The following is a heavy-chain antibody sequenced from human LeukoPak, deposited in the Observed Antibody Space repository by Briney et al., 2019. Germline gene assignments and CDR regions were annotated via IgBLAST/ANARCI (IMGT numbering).Heavy chain of an antibody. D-gene: IGHD5-18*01. J-gene: IGHJ4*02. V-gene: IGHV1-2*02. CDR1: GYTFTGYY. CDR3: ARGQTGYSYGYEEAVDY. CDR2: INPNSGGT. Sequence: GASVKVSGKASGYTFTGYYMHWVRQAPGQGLEWMGWINPNSGGTNYAQKFQGRVTMTRDTSISTAYMELSRLRSDDTAVYYCARGQTGYSYGYEEAVDYWGQGTLVTVSS.